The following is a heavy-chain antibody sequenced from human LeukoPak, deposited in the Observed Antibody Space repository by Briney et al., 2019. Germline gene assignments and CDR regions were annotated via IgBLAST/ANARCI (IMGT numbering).Heavy chain of an antibody. J-gene: IGHJ5*02. D-gene: IGHD3-22*01. CDR1: GGSFSGYY. CDR3: ARVIPYYYDSSGYRTYNWFDP. CDR2: INHSGST. V-gene: IGHV4-34*01. Sequence: SETLSLTCAVYGGSFSGYYWSWIRQPPGKGLEWIGEINHSGSTNYNPSLKSRVTISVDTSKNQFSLKLSSVTAADTAVYYCARVIPYYYDSSGYRTYNWFDPWGQGTLVTVSS.